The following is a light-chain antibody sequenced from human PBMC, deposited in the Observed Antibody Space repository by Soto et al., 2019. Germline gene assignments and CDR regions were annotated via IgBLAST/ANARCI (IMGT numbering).Light chain of an antibody. V-gene: IGKV1-39*01. CDR1: QSISSY. Sequence: DIQMTQSPSSLSASVGDRVTITCRASQSISSYLNWYQQKPGKAPKLLIYAASSLQSGVPSRFSGSGSGTDFTLTISSLQPEDFATYYCHQNYSTPQTFGQGTKVEIK. CDR2: AAS. CDR3: HQNYSTPQT. J-gene: IGKJ1*01.